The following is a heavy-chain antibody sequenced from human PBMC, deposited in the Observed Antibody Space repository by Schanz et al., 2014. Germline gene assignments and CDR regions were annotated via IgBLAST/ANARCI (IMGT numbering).Heavy chain of an antibody. CDR3: ARGIGGYGANNYFDY. Sequence: EVQLLESGGGLVQPGGSLRLSCAASGFTFSSYAMSWVRQAPGKGLEWVSALSGSGGSTYYADSVKGRFTISRDNSKNTLYLQMNTLRAEDTAVYYCARGIGGYGANNYFDYWGQGTLVTVSS. CDR2: LSGSGGST. J-gene: IGHJ4*02. V-gene: IGHV3-23*01. D-gene: IGHD5-12*01. CDR1: GFTFSSYA.